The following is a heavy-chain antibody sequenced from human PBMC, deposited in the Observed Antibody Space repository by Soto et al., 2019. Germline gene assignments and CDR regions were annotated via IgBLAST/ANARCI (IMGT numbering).Heavy chain of an antibody. CDR2: IYPGDSDT. D-gene: IGHD2-15*01. J-gene: IGHJ6*02. V-gene: IGHV5-51*01. Sequence: RNWSRVAGGRFINYGVGWVRQLPGTGLEWVGIIYPGDSDTIYNPSFQGHVIISADKSISTAYLQWSSLKASDTAVYYCARDMLDVWGQGTTVTVSS. CDR3: ARDMLDV. CDR1: GGRFINYG.